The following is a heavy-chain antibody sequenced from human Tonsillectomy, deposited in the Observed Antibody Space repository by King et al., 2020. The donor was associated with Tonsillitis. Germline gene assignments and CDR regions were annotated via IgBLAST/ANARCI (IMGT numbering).Heavy chain of an antibody. CDR2: ISYDGSNK. V-gene: IGHV3-33*05. Sequence: VQLVESGGGVVQPGRSLRLSCAASGFTFSRHGMHWVRQAPGKGLEWVAVISYDGSNKHYEDSVKGRFNISRDNSKSTLYLQMNSLRAEDTAVYYCARDDYYYGLDVWGQGTTVTVPS. D-gene: IGHD5-12*01. J-gene: IGHJ6*02. CDR1: GFTFSRHG. CDR3: ARDDYYYGLDV.